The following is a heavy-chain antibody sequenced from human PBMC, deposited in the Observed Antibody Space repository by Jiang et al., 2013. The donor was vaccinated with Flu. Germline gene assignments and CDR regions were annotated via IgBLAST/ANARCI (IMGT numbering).Heavy chain of an antibody. CDR1: GYTFTGYY. CDR3: ARRGAYYDYVWGSYRYTGRTWGWFDP. CDR2: INPNSGGT. V-gene: IGHV1-2*02. Sequence: VQLVESGAEVKKPGASVKVSCKASGYTFTGYYMHWVRQAPGQGLEWMGWINPNSGGTNYAQKFQGRVTMTRDTSISTAYMELSRLRSDDTAVYYCARRGAYYDYVWGSYRYTGRTWGWFDPWGQGPWSPSPQ. D-gene: IGHD3-16*02. J-gene: IGHJ5*02.